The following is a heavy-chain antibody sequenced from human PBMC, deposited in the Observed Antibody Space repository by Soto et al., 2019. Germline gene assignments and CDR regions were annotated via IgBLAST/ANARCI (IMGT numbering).Heavy chain of an antibody. J-gene: IGHJ6*02. CDR2: ISNDGSDR. V-gene: IGHV3-30*18. CDR1: GFTFNFFG. CDR3: AKATSPYYYFYGIDV. Sequence: AGGSLRLSCTASGFTFNFFGMHWVRQAPGKGLEWVAVISNDGSDRYYVDSVKGRFTISRDSSKQTVSLQMNSLRAEDTAVYFCAKATSPYYYFYGIDVWGQGTTVTGS. D-gene: IGHD2-2*01.